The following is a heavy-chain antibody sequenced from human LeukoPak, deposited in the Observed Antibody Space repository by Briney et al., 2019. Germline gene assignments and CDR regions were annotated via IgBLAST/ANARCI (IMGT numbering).Heavy chain of an antibody. CDR2: ISRSATYL. Sequence: GGSLRLSCEASGFTFSAYAMTWVRQAPGKGLEWVSSISRSATYLYYADSLQGRFTVSRDDAKSSLYLQMNSLSAEDTAVYYCARHVYSSGWGAFDIWGQGTMVTVSS. J-gene: IGHJ3*02. CDR3: ARHVYSSGWGAFDI. CDR1: GFTFSAYA. D-gene: IGHD6-19*01. V-gene: IGHV3-21*01.